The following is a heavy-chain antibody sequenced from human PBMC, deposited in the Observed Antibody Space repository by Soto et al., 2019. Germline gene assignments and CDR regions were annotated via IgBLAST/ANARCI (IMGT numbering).Heavy chain of an antibody. D-gene: IGHD1-20*01. V-gene: IGHV6-1*01. CDR3: AREVDHITGRGWFDP. J-gene: IGHJ5*02. CDR1: GDSVSSNSAA. CDR2: TYYRSKWYN. Sequence: SQTLSLTCAISGDSVSSNSAALNWIRQSPSRGLEWLGRTYYRSKWYNDYAVSVKSRITINPDTSKNQFSLQLNSVTPEDTAVYYCAREVDHITGRGWFDPWGQGTLVTVSS.